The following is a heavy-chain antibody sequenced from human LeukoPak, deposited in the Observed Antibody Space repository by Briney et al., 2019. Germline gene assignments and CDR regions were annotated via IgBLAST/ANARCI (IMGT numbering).Heavy chain of an antibody. Sequence: AETLSLTCTVSGGSISSYYWSWIRQPPGKGLEWIGEINHSGSTNYNPSLKSRVTISVDTSKNQFSLKLSSVTAADTAVYYCARAPNYYYGSGRYNWFDPWGQGTLVTVSS. V-gene: IGHV4-34*01. CDR3: ARAPNYYYGSGRYNWFDP. D-gene: IGHD3-10*01. J-gene: IGHJ5*02. CDR2: INHSGST. CDR1: GGSISSYY.